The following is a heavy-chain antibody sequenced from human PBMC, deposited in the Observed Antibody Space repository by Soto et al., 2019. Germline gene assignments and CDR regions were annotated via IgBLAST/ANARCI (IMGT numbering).Heavy chain of an antibody. Sequence: SETLSLTCAVYGGSFSGYYWSWIRQPPGKGLEWIGEINHSGSTNYNPSLKSRVTISVDTSKNQFSLKLSSVTAADTAVYYCASDATDYGGNAWDVWGQGTTVTVSS. D-gene: IGHD4-17*01. CDR3: ASDATDYGGNAWDV. V-gene: IGHV4-34*01. J-gene: IGHJ6*02. CDR2: INHSGST. CDR1: GGSFSGYY.